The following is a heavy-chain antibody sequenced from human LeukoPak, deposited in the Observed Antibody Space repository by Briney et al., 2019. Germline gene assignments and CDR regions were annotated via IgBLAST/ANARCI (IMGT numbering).Heavy chain of an antibody. D-gene: IGHD6-6*01. CDR2: TYYRSKWYS. CDR1: GDSVSSNSVA. J-gene: IGHJ4*02. CDR3: ASNSSSSGFDY. V-gene: IGHV6-1*01. Sequence: SQTLSLTCAISGDSVSSNSVAWNWIRQSPSRGLEWLGRTYYRSKWYSDYAVSVQSRITINPDTSKNQFSLQLNSVTPEDTAVYYCASNSSSSGFDYWGQGTLVTVSS.